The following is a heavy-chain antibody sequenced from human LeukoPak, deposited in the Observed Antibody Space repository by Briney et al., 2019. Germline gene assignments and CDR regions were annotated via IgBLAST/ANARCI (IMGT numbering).Heavy chain of an antibody. CDR2: ISSSSSYI. Sequence: PGGSLRLSCAASGFTFSSYSMNWVRQAPGKGLEWVSSISSSSSYIYYADSVKGRFTISRDNAKNSLYLQMNSLRAEDTAVYYCARDPPDREWLSDKWSAWGQGTLVIVSS. CDR1: GFTFSSYS. V-gene: IGHV3-21*01. CDR3: ARDPPDREWLSDKWSA. J-gene: IGHJ5*02. D-gene: IGHD3-3*01.